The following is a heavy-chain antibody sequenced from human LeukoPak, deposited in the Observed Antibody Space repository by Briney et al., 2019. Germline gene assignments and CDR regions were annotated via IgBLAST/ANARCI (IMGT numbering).Heavy chain of an antibody. CDR1: GFTFSSYA. CDR3: AKASAMIVVVSKHFDY. D-gene: IGHD3-22*01. J-gene: IGHJ4*02. Sequence: GGSLRLSCAASGFTFSSYAMSWVRQAPGKGLEWVSAISGSGGSTYYADSVKGRFTISRDNSKNTLYLQMNSLRAEDTAVYYCAKASAMIVVVSKHFDYWGQGILVTVSS. V-gene: IGHV3-23*01. CDR2: ISGSGGST.